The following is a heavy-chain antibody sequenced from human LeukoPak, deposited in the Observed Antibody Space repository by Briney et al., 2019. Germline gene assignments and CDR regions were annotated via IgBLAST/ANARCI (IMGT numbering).Heavy chain of an antibody. D-gene: IGHD3-22*01. J-gene: IGHJ4*02. CDR2: INHRGST. Sequence: SSETLSLTCALYGRYLSGYYWSWIRQPPGKGLEWIGEINHRGSTNYNPSLKSRVTISVDTSKNQFSLKLSSVTAADTAVYFCARGPPTDYYDSSGFYYVFDCWGQGTLVTVSS. V-gene: IGHV4-34*01. CDR3: ARGPPTDYYDSSGFYYVFDC. CDR1: GRYLSGYY.